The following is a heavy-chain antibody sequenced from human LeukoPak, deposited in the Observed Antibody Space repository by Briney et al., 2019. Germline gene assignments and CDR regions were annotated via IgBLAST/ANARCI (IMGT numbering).Heavy chain of an antibody. Sequence: GGSLRLSCAASGFAFSTYWMTWVRQAPGKGLEWVANINQDGSGTYYVDSVTGRFTISRDSAKSSLYLQVNSLRAEDSAVYYCAKGDPVSGVYWGRGTLVTVSS. V-gene: IGHV3-7*01. J-gene: IGHJ4*02. CDR1: GFAFSTYW. D-gene: IGHD3-16*01. CDR2: INQDGSGT. CDR3: AKGDPVSGVY.